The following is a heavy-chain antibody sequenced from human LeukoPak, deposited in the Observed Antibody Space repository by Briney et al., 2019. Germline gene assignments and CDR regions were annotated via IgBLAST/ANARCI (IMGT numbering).Heavy chain of an antibody. D-gene: IGHD5-12*01. CDR2: IYYSGST. CDR1: GGSISSSSYY. V-gene: IGHV4-39*07. CDR3: ARSCRILDIVATIRARLGGNGFDI. Sequence: SETLSLTCTVSGGSISSSSYYWGWIRQPPGKGLEWIGSIYYSGSTYYNPSLKSRVTISVDTSRNQFSLKLSSVTAADKAVYYCARSCRILDIVATIRARLGGNGFDIWGQGTMVTVSS. J-gene: IGHJ3*02.